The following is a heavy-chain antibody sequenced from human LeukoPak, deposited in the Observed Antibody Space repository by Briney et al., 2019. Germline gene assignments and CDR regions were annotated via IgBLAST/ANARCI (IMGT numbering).Heavy chain of an antibody. D-gene: IGHD6-19*01. CDR1: GFTFSSYA. CDR3: ARLARGWYVDY. V-gene: IGHV3-7*01. Sequence: PGGSLRLSCAASGFTFSSYAMSWVRQAPGKGLEWVANIKQDGSEKYYVDSVKGRFTISRDNAKNSLYLQMNSLRAEDTAVYYCARLARGWYVDYWGQGTLVTVPS. J-gene: IGHJ4*02. CDR2: IKQDGSEK.